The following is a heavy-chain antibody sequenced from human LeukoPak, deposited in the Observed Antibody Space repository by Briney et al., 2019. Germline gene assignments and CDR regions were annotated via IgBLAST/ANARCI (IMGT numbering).Heavy chain of an antibody. V-gene: IGHV3-23*01. J-gene: IGHJ4*02. CDR1: GFTFSSYR. Sequence: GGSLRLSCAASGFTFSSYRMNWVRQAPGKGLEWVSAISGSGGSTYYADSVKGRFTISRDNSKNTLYLQMNSLRAEDTAVYYCAKHPSGLPDYFDYWGQGTLVTVSS. CDR3: AKHPSGLPDYFDY. CDR2: ISGSGGST. D-gene: IGHD6-25*01.